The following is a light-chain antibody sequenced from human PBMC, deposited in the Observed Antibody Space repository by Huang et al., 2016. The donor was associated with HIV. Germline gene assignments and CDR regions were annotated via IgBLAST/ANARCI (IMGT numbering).Light chain of an antibody. CDR2: GAS. Sequence: EIVMTQSPATLSVSPGERATLSCRASQSVSSNLAWYQQKPGQAPRLLIYGASTRATGIPARFRGSGSGTEFILTISSLQSEDFAVYYWQQYDNWPPRGTFGQGTKVEIK. J-gene: IGKJ1*01. CDR1: QSVSSN. V-gene: IGKV3-15*01. CDR3: QQYDNWPPRGT.